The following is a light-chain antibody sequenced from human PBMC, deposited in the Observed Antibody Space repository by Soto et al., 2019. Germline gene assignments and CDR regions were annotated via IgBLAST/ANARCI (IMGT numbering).Light chain of an antibody. CDR2: DVT. CDR3: ISYICFVTYV. CDR1: STDIGAYKF. Sequence: SVLTHPASFSASPGQSITISCTGTSTDIGAYKFVSWYQQHPGKAPKLMIYDVTSRPSGVSNRFSGFKSGNTASLIISVLQVEDESDYFEISYICFVTYVFGGGTKVTDL. J-gene: IGLJ1*01. V-gene: IGLV2-14*03.